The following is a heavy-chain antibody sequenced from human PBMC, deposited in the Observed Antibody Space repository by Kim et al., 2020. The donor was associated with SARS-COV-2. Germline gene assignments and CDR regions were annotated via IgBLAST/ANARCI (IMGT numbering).Heavy chain of an antibody. J-gene: IGHJ6*01. V-gene: IGHV4-34*01. Sequence: SQTLSLTCAVYGGSFSGYYWSWIRQPPGKGLEWIGEINHSGSTDYNPSLKSRVTISVDTSKNQFSLKLSSVTAADTAVYYCARLSSYDSSGYYYYYGMDV. CDR1: GGSFSGYY. CDR3: ARLSSYDSSGYYYYYGMDV. D-gene: IGHD3-22*01. CDR2: INHSGST.